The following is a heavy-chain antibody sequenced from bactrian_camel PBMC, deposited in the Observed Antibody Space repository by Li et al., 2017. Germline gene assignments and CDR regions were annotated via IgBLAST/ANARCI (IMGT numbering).Heavy chain of an antibody. CDR3: AIRGGDYEAPRRCDLGY. CDR1: GYNIKYDC. V-gene: IGHV3S54*01. D-gene: IGHD4*01. J-gene: IGHJ6*01. Sequence: QLVESGGGSVQTGESLRLSCAISGYNIKYDCLAWFRQIPGGQREGVASVYTGAGHTFYADSVKGRFTVSQDNGKTTVYLQMNSLKPEDTAVYYCAIRGGDYEAPRRCDLGYWGEGTQVTVS. CDR2: VYTGAGHT.